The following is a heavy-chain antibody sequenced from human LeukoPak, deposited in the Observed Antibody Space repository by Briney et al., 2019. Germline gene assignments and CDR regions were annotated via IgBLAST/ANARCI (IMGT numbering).Heavy chain of an antibody. Sequence: PSETLSLTCAVYGGSFSGYYWSWIRQPPGKGLEWIGEINHSGSTNYNPSLKSRVTISVDTSKNQFSLKVSSVTAADTAVYYCAREGLLLGDDGFDIWGQGTMVTVSS. D-gene: IGHD1-26*01. CDR2: INHSGST. V-gene: IGHV4-34*01. J-gene: IGHJ3*02. CDR1: GGSFSGYY. CDR3: AREGLLLGDDGFDI.